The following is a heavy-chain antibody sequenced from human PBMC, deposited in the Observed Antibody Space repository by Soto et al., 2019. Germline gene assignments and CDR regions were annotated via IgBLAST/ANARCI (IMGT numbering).Heavy chain of an antibody. Sequence: VGSLILSCSSSVFTFISYIINLFLQAPGNGLEWVSYISSSISTIYYADSVKGRFTISRDNAKNSLYLQMNSLRDEDTAVYYCARDWGRSWIQIWPTPDDLDIWGKATMVSVSS. CDR2: ISSSISTI. V-gene: IGHV3-48*02. D-gene: IGHD5-18*01. CDR3: ARDWGRSWIQIWPTPDDLDI. J-gene: IGHJ3*02. CDR1: VFTFISYI.